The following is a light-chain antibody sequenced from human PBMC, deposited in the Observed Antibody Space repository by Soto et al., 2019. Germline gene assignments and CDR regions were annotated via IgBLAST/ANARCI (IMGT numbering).Light chain of an antibody. CDR2: YAS. CDR3: QQYVFYRGT. CDR1: QSISGW. Sequence: DIQMTQSPSALSASVGDRVTITCRASQSISGWLAWFQHKPGKAPKLLIYYASSLESGVPSRFSGSGSGTKFTFTITSLQPDAFETYYCQQYVFYRGTYGQGTKEE. V-gene: IGKV1-5*01. J-gene: IGKJ1*01.